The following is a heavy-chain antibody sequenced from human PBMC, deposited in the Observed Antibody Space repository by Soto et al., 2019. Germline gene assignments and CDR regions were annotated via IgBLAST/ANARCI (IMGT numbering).Heavy chain of an antibody. J-gene: IGHJ5*02. CDR2: FDPEDGET. V-gene: IGHV1-24*01. D-gene: IGHD6-19*01. CDR3: AKVVAVVSQGFDP. Sequence: ASVKVSCKVSGYTLTELSMHWVRQAPGKGLGWMGGFDPEDGETIYAQKFQGRVTMTEDTSTDTAYMEPSSLRSEDTAVYYCAKVVAVVSQGFDPWGQGTLVTVSS. CDR1: GYTLTELS.